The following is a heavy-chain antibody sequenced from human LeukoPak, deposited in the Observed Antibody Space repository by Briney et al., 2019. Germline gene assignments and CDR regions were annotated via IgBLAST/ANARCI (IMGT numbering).Heavy chain of an antibody. CDR2: ISSSSSYI. D-gene: IGHD3-10*01. Sequence: GGSLRLSCAASGFTFSSYSMNWVRQAPGKGLEWVSSISSSSSYIYYADSVKGRFTISRDNAKNSLYLQMNSLRAEDTAVYYCAKWGADYYGSGSRMMYYYYYMDVWGKGTTVIISS. CDR1: GFTFSSYS. CDR3: AKWGADYYGSGSRMMYYYYYMDV. J-gene: IGHJ6*03. V-gene: IGHV3-21*01.